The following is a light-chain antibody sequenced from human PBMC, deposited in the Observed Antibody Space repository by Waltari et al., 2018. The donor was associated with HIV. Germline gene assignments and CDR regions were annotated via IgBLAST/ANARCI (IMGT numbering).Light chain of an antibody. CDR1: SSNIGSNY. CDR3: AAWGDSLSSYV. CDR2: RNN. J-gene: IGLJ1*01. V-gene: IGLV1-47*01. Sequence: QSVLTQPPSASGTPGQRVTISCSGSSSNIGSNYVYWYQQLPGTAPKLLIYRNNQRPSGVPDRFPGSKSGTSASLAISGLRSEDEADYYCAAWGDSLSSYVFGTGTEVTVL.